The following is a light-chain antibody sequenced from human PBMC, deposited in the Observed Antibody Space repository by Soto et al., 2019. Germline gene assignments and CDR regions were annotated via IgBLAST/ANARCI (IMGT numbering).Light chain of an antibody. CDR2: WAT. CDR3: HQYYLPCT. V-gene: IGKV4-1*01. J-gene: IGKJ1*01. CDR1: QSVLYSSNNKNY. Sequence: DIVVTQSPDSLAVSLGERATINCKSSQSVLYSSNNKNYLAWYQQKPGQPPKLLIYWATTRESVVPDRFSGSRSGTDFPLTIRSLQAEDVTVYYCHQYYLPCTFGQGTKVQIK.